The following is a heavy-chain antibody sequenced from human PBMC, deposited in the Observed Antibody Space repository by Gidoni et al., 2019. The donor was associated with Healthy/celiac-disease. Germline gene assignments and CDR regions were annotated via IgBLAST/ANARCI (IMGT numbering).Heavy chain of an antibody. J-gene: IGHJ4*02. V-gene: IGHV3-48*03. CDR1: GFPFSSYE. CDR2: ISSSGSTI. Sequence: EVQLVESGGGLVQPGGSLRLSCAASGFPFSSYEMNWVRQAPGKGLEWVSYISSSGSTIYYADSVKGRFTISRDNAKNSLYLQMNSLRAEDTAVYYCATDSSGWYRFDYWGQGTLVTVSS. D-gene: IGHD6-19*01. CDR3: ATDSSGWYRFDY.